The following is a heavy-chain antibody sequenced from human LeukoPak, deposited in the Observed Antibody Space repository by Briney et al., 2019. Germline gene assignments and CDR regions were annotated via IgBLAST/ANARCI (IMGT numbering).Heavy chain of an antibody. CDR2: IKYDGSDK. V-gene: IGHV3-7*01. Sequence: GGSLRLSCVASGFTFRDYWMIWVRQAPGKGLECVANIKYDGSDKYYVDSVKGRFTISRDDAKNSLYLQMNSLRAEDTAVYYCARDSAYYYGSGSYSVYYYYYHGMDVWGQGTAVTVSS. CDR3: ARDSAYYYGSGSYSVYYYYYHGMDV. J-gene: IGHJ6*02. D-gene: IGHD3-10*01. CDR1: GFTFRDYW.